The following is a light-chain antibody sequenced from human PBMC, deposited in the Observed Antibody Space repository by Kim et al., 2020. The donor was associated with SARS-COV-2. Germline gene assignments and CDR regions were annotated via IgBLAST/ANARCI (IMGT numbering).Light chain of an antibody. V-gene: IGLV2-14*03. CDR1: SSDVGGYNY. J-gene: IGLJ1*01. CDR2: DVN. Sequence: QSALTQPASVSGSPGQSITISCTGTSSDVGGYNYVSWYQQHPGKAPKLIIYDVNNRPSGVSNRFSGSKSGNTASLTISGLQAEDEADYYCNSYSSSSTLYVFGTGTKVTVL. CDR3: NSYSSSSTLYV.